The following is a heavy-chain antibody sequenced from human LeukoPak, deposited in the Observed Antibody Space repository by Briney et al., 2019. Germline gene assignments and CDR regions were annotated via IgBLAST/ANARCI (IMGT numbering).Heavy chain of an antibody. V-gene: IGHV3-23*01. CDR3: AKDRGSGWHNFDY. CDR1: GFTFSSYA. J-gene: IGHJ4*02. Sequence: SGGSLRLSCAASGFTFSSYAMSWVRQAPGKGLEWVSAISGSGGSTYYADSVKGRFTISRDNSKNTLYLQMNSLRAEDTAVYYCAKDRGSGWHNFDYWGQGTLVTVSS. CDR2: ISGSGGST. D-gene: IGHD6-19*01.